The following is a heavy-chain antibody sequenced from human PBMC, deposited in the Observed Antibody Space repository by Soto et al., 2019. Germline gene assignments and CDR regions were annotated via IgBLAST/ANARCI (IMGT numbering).Heavy chain of an antibody. CDR3: ARGHIPVYGPVPDYFDS. CDR2: VTHSGST. V-gene: IGHV4-34*02. J-gene: IGHJ4*02. Sequence: QVHLQQWGAGLLKPSETLSLTCGVYGGSLRGSYWSWIRQPPGKALEWLGKVTHSGSTTFNPSLKNRVSVSVDTSDNQFSLKLTSVTAADTAVYYCARGHIPVYGPVPDYFDSWGQGTLVTVSS. CDR1: GGSLRGSY. D-gene: IGHD2-21*01.